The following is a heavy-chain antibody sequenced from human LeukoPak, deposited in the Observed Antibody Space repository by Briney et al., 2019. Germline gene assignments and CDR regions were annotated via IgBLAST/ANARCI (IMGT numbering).Heavy chain of an antibody. V-gene: IGHV7-4-1*02. CDR1: GYTFTSYA. CDR3: ASRGQAYRYSSSYWYFDL. Sequence: ASVKVSCKASGYTFTSYAMNWVRQAPGQGLEWMGWINTNTGNPTYAQGFTGRFVFSLDTSVSTAYLQISSLKAEDTAVYYCASRGQAYRYSSSYWYFDLWGRGTLVTVSS. J-gene: IGHJ2*01. CDR2: INTNTGNP. D-gene: IGHD6-13*01.